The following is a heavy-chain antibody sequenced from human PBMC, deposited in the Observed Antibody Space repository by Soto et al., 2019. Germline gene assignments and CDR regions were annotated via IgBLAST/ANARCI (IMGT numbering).Heavy chain of an antibody. Sequence: QVQLVQSGAEVKNPGSSMKVSCKASGGTFSDFAFSWVRQAPGQGLEWLGGIMPIFGRKDYAQKMRGRFTITADEITTTAYVELRSLTSEDTAIYYCATWLRRRADIGNYYYGMDVWGQGSTVTVS. V-gene: IGHV1-69*12. CDR2: IMPIFGRK. CDR1: GGTFSDFA. D-gene: IGHD2-15*01. CDR3: ATWLRRRADIGNYYYGMDV. J-gene: IGHJ6*02.